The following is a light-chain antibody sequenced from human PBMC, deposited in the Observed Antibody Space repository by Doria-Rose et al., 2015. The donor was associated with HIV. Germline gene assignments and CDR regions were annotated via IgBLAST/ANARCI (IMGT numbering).Light chain of an antibody. J-gene: IGKJ1*01. CDR1: QDISN. Sequence: IRMTQSPSSLSASTGDRVTITCRASQDISNLAWYQQKPGKAPKLLIYAASTLQSGVPSRFSGSGSGTDFTLTISYLQSEDFATYYCQQYYSYPPTFGQGTKVEVK. V-gene: IGKV1-8*01. CDR3: QQYYSYPPT. CDR2: AAS.